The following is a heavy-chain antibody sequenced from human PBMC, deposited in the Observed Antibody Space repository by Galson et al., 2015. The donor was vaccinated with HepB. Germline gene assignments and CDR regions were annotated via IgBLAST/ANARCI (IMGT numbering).Heavy chain of an antibody. CDR3: ARLGHFDSSTSYHGVRKSRYWYFDV. D-gene: IGHD3-22*01. CDR1: GWSPRRDW. CDR2: INDSGRT. Sequence: LSLTCGIFGWSPRRDWWNWIRQPPARGRQWIGEINDSGRTNYNPSLESRVTMSVHNTKNQFYLNLASVTAADTAVYYCARLGHFDSSTSYHGVRKSRYWYFDVWGRGTLVGVSS. J-gene: IGHJ2*01. V-gene: IGHV4-34*01.